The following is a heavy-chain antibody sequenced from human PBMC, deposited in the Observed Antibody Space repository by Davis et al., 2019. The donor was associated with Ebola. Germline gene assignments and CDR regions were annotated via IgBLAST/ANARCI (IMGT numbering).Heavy chain of an antibody. Sequence: GGSLRLSCAASGFTFDDYAMHWVRHAPGKGLEWVSLISWDGGSTYYADSVKGRFTISRDNSKNSLYLQMNSLRAEDTALYYCAKDLYGGNPPKLVFDYWGQGTLVTVSS. CDR2: ISWDGGST. CDR3: AKDLYGGNPPKLVFDY. D-gene: IGHD4-23*01. J-gene: IGHJ4*02. V-gene: IGHV3-43D*03. CDR1: GFTFDDYA.